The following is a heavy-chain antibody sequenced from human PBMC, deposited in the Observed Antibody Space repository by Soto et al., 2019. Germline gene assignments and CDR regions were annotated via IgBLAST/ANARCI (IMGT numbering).Heavy chain of an antibody. CDR3: AGGIAAADPSYYYYYGMDV. J-gene: IGHJ6*02. V-gene: IGHV1-69*01. D-gene: IGHD6-13*01. CDR1: GGTFSSYA. Sequence: QVQLVQSGAEVKKPGSSVKVSCKASGGTFSSYAISWVRQAPGQGLEWMGGIIPIFGTANYAQKFQGRVTITAAESTSTAYMELSSLRSEDTAVYYCAGGIAAADPSYYYYYGMDVWGQGTTVTVSS. CDR2: IIPIFGTA.